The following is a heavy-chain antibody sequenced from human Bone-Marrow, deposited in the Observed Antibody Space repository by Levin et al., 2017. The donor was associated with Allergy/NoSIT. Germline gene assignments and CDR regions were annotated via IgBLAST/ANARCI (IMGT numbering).Heavy chain of an antibody. Sequence: ASVKVSCKSFGYTFTDYHIHWVRQAPGQGLQWMGWINPDSGATNIAQRYEGRVTLTRDTSITTAYMELNSLRSDDTAIYYCATDNCTSTNCFGFDPWGQGTLVTVSS. V-gene: IGHV1-2*02. J-gene: IGHJ5*02. CDR1: GYTFTDYH. CDR2: INPDSGAT. D-gene: IGHD2-2*01. CDR3: ATDNCTSTNCFGFDP.